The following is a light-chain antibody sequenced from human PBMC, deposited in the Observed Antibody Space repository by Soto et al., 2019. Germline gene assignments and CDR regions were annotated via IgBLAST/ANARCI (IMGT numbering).Light chain of an antibody. CDR3: KSYAGSNTYV. CDR2: EVS. CDR1: SSDVGGYNY. J-gene: IGLJ1*01. Sequence: QSVLTQPPSASGSPGQSVTISCTGTSSDVGGYNYVSWYQQHPGKAPKVMIYEVSKRPSGVPDRFSGSKSGNTASLTVSGLQAEDEADYFCKSYAGSNTYVFGSGTKVTVL. V-gene: IGLV2-8*01.